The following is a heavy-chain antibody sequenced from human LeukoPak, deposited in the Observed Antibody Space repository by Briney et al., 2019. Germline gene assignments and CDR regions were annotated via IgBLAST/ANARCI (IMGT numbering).Heavy chain of an antibody. CDR3: ATITRYHSDGYSSRGYNDY. V-gene: IGHV1-2*02. D-gene: IGHD5-24*01. Sequence: ASVKVSCKASGYTFTSYGISWVRQAPGQGLEWMGWINPNSGGTNYAQKFQGRVTMTRDTSITTAYMELSSLTSDDTAVYYCATITRYHSDGYSSRGYNDYWGQGTLVTVSS. J-gene: IGHJ4*02. CDR2: INPNSGGT. CDR1: GYTFTSYG.